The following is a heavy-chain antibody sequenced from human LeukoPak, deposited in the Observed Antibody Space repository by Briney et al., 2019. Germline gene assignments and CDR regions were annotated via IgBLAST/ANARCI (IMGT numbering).Heavy chain of an antibody. CDR1: GFTFSYXX. V-gene: IGHV3-30*12. CDR2: ISXDGSIQ. CDR3: ARDGPHHDFDY. J-gene: IGHJ4*02. Sequence: GRSLRLSCXASGFTFSYXXXXXXRQAPXXXXXWEAFISXDGSIQXXXDSGXXXFXISRDNSKNTVYLQMNSLRAEDTAVYYCARDGPHHDFDYWGQGALVTVSS.